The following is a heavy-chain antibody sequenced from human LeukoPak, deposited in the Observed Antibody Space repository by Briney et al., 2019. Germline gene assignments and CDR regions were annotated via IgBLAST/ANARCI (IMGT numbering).Heavy chain of an antibody. CDR2: IYYSGST. V-gene: IGHV4-59*01. Sequence: SETLSLTCTVSGGSISSYYWSWIRQPPGKGLEWIGYIYYSGSTNYNPSLKSRVTISVDTSKNQFSLKLSSVTAADTAVYYCARSRAVAGTGGYWGQGTLVTVSS. CDR3: ARSRAVAGTGGY. D-gene: IGHD6-19*01. J-gene: IGHJ4*02. CDR1: GGSISSYY.